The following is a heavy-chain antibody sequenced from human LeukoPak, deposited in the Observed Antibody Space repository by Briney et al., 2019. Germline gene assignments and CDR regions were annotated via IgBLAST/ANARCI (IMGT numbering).Heavy chain of an antibody. D-gene: IGHD2-8*01. CDR2: ISDTPNTM. J-gene: IGHJ4*02. V-gene: IGHV3-23*01. CDR1: GFTFSSYE. Sequence: GGSLRLSCVASGFTFSSYEMNWVRQAPGKGLEWVSYISDTPNTMYYADSVKGRFTISRDYSKNTLYLQMYSLRAEDTAVYYCAKGGNGYCSNGVCSPRAVAAIDYWGQGTLVTVSS. CDR3: AKGGNGYCSNGVCSPRAVAAIDY.